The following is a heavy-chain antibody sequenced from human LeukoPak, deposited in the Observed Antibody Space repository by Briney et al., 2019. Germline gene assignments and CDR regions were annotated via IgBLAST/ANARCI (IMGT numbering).Heavy chain of an antibody. CDR2: IYHSGST. CDR1: GYSISSGYY. D-gene: IGHD1-14*01. J-gene: IGHJ3*02. CDR3: ARGDVVIEPPRFCGFDI. Sequence: SETLSLTCTVSGYSISSGYYWGWIRQPPGKGLEWIGSIYHSGSTYYNPSLKSRVTISVDTSKNQFSLKLSSVTAADTALYYCARGDVVIEPPRFCGFDIWGHGTMVTVSS. V-gene: IGHV4-38-2*02.